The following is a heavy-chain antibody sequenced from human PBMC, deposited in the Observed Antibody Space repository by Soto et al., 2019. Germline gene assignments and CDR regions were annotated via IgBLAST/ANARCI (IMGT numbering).Heavy chain of an antibody. CDR3: ARAGYSSRWRFDY. D-gene: IGHD6-19*01. V-gene: IGHV3-7*01. J-gene: IGHJ4*02. CDR1: GITFSSYW. CDR2: IKQDGSEK. Sequence: EVQLVESGGGLVQPGGSLRLSCAASGITFSSYWMNWVRQAPGKGLEWVANIKQDGSEKNYVDSVKGRFTISRDNAKNSLYLQMNSLTAEDTAVYYCARAGYSSRWRFDYWGQGTLVTVSS.